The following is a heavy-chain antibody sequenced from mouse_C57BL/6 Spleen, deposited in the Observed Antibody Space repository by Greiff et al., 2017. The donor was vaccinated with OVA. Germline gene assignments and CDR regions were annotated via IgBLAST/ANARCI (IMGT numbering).Heavy chain of an antibody. V-gene: IGHV3-6*01. CDR3: ARARVYYDYDWGFAY. CDR1: GYSITSGYY. D-gene: IGHD2-4*01. J-gene: IGHJ3*01. Sequence: EVQRVESGPGLVKPSQSLSLTCSVTGYSITSGYYWNWIRQFPGNKLEWMGYISYDGSNNYNPSLKNRISITRDTSKNQFFLKLNSVTTEDTATYYCARARVYYDYDWGFAYWGQGTLVTVSA. CDR2: ISYDGSN.